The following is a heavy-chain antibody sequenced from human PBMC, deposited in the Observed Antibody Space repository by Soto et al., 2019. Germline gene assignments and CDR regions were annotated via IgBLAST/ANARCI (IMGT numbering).Heavy chain of an antibody. V-gene: IGHV2-5*02. CDR3: VHRTTVTTADY. CDR1: GFSLSQSGVG. CDR2: IYWDDDR. J-gene: IGHJ4*02. D-gene: IGHD4-17*01. Sequence: QITLKESGPTLVKPTQTLTLTCTFSGFSLSQSGVGVGWIRQPPGKALEWLALIYWDDDRRYSPSLNSRLTITKDTSKNQVVLTMTTMDPVDTATYYCVHRTTVTTADYWGQGTLVTVSS.